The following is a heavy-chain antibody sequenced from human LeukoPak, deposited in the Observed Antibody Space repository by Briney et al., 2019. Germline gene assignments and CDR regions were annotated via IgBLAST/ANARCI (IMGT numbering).Heavy chain of an antibody. CDR2: IYNSGST. J-gene: IGHJ6*02. CDR1: GGSISSYY. CDR3: ARDQVVRGPLYYYYYGMDV. D-gene: IGHD3-10*01. V-gene: IGHV4-59*01. Sequence: SETLSLTCTVSGGSISSYYWSWIRQPPGKGLEWIGYIYNSGSTNYNPSLKSRVTISVDTSKNQFSLKLSSVTAADTAVYYCARDQVVRGPLYYYYYGMDVWGQGTTVTVSS.